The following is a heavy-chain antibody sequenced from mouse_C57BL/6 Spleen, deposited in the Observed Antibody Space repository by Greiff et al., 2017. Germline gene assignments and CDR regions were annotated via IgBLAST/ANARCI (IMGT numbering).Heavy chain of an antibody. CDR1: GYTFTSSW. J-gene: IGHJ4*01. V-gene: IGHV1-53*01. Sequence: QVQLQQPGTELVKPGASVKLSCKASGYTFTSSWMHWVKQRPGQGLEWIGNINPSTGGTNYNEKFKSKATLTVDKSSSTAYMQLSSLTSEDYAVYYCARSPYGNYVYAMDYWCQGTSVTVSS. D-gene: IGHD2-10*02. CDR3: ARSPYGNYVYAMDY. CDR2: INPSTGGT.